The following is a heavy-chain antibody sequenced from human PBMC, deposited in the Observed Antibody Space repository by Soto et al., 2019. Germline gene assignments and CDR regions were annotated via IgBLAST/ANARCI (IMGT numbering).Heavy chain of an antibody. Sequence: SETLSLTCTVSGGSVSSGSYYWSWLRPPPGKGLEWIGYIYYSGSTNYNPSLKSRVTISVDTSKNQFSLKLSSVTAADTAVYYCARVQLAAAVAGLGGMDVWGQGTTVTVSS. CDR1: GGSVSSGSYY. J-gene: IGHJ6*02. CDR2: IYYSGST. CDR3: ARVQLAAAVAGLGGMDV. V-gene: IGHV4-61*01. D-gene: IGHD6-19*01.